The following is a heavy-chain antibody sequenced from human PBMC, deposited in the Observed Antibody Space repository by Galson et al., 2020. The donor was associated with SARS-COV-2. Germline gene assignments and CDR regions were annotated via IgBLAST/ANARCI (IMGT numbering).Heavy chain of an antibody. Sequence: SETLSLTCTLPDGSISSYYWSWIRQPPGKGLEWIGYTYYSGSTNYNPSLKSRVTISVDTSKNQLSLKLSSVTAADTAVYDCAGGGYYDSSGYMDAFDIWGQGTMVTVSS. D-gene: IGHD3-22*01. V-gene: IGHV4-59*01. J-gene: IGHJ3*02. CDR1: DGSISSYY. CDR3: AGGGYYDSSGYMDAFDI. CDR2: TYYSGST.